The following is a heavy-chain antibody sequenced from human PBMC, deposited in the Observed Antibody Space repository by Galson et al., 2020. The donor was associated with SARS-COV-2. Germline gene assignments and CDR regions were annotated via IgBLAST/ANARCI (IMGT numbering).Heavy chain of an antibody. J-gene: IGHJ4*02. D-gene: IGHD4-4*01. CDR3: ARDDSNYTPGYFAY. CDR2: IYYTGTT. V-gene: IGHV4-59*01. CDR1: GGSSSSYY. Sequence: SETLSLTCTVSGGSSSSYYWSWIRQPPGKGLEWIGYIYYTGTTNYNRSLKSRVSMSLDTSKTQFSLKLSSVTAADTAVYYCARDDSNYTPGYFAYWGQGTLVTVSS.